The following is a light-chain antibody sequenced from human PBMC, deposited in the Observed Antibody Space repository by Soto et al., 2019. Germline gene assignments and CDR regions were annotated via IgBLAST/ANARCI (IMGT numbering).Light chain of an antibody. Sequence: IVLTQSPVTLSLSPGERATLSCRASQFVSSYLAWYQHKPGQAPRLLIYDASNRADGIPARFSGSGSGTDFTLTISSLEPEDFAVYYCQQRSNWITFGQGTRLEIK. CDR3: QQRSNWIT. J-gene: IGKJ5*01. CDR2: DAS. CDR1: QFVSSY. V-gene: IGKV3-11*01.